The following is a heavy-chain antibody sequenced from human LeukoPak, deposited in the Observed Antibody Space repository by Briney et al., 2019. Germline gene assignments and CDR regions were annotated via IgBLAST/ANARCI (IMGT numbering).Heavy chain of an antibody. Sequence: GGSLRLSCAASGFTFSNYWMSWVRQAPGKGLEWVANIKQDGREKHYVDSVKGRFTISRDNAKNSLFLQMQSPRAEDTAVYYCARDSWDGDLDYWGQGTLVTVSS. CDR3: ARDSWDGDLDY. V-gene: IGHV3-7*01. CDR2: IKQDGREK. D-gene: IGHD6-13*01. J-gene: IGHJ4*02. CDR1: GFTFSNYW.